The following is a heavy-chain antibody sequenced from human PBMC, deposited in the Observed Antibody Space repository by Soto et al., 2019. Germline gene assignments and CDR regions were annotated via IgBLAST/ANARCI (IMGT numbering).Heavy chain of an antibody. V-gene: IGHV3-53*01. Sequence: PGGSLRLSCAPSGISVSSNYMSSVRQAPGEGLEWVSVFYTDGSRYYADSVKGRCTMSRDTSKNTLNLQMNSLRAEDTAVYYCTREDYYGSKMHGMDVWGQGTTVTVSS. D-gene: IGHD3-22*01. J-gene: IGHJ6*02. CDR3: TREDYYGSKMHGMDV. CDR2: FYTDGSR. CDR1: GISVSSNY.